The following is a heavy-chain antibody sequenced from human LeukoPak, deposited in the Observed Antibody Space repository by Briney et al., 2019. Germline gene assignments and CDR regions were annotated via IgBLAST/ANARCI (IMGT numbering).Heavy chain of an antibody. D-gene: IGHD3-22*01. CDR2: ISSSSSYI. CDR1: GFTVSSYS. CDR3: ARDYYDSIGPNDY. Sequence: GGSLRLSCAASGFTVSSYSMNWVRQAPGKGLEWVSSISSSSSYIYYADSVKGRFTISRDNAKNSLYLQMNSLRAEDTAVYYCARDYYDSIGPNDYWGQGTLVTVSS. V-gene: IGHV3-21*01. J-gene: IGHJ4*02.